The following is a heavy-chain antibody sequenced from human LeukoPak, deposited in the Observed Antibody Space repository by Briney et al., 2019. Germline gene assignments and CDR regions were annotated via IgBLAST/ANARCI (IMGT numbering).Heavy chain of an antibody. CDR3: ARHQRLLSWFDP. J-gene: IGHJ5*02. CDR2: IYYSGST. Sequence: SETLSLTCTVSGGSISSSSIDYWGWSRQPPGKGLEWIGSIYYSGSTYYNPSLKSRVTISVDTSKNQFSLKVNSMTAADTAVYYCARHQRLLSWFDPWGQGTLVTVSS. D-gene: IGHD2-15*01. CDR1: GGSISSSSIDY. V-gene: IGHV4-39*01.